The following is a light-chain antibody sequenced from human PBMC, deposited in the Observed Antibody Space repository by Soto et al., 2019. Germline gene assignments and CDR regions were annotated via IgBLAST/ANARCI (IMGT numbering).Light chain of an antibody. Sequence: DIQMTQSPSSVSESVGDRVTLTCRASQSIDNYLSWYQQIPGKAPNLLIYAASNLHRGVPSRFSGSGSGTEFTLTISNLQPDDFAVYYCQQNYNTPSFGQGTRLEI. CDR3: QQNYNTPS. V-gene: IGKV1-39*01. CDR2: AAS. CDR1: QSIDNY. J-gene: IGKJ5*01.